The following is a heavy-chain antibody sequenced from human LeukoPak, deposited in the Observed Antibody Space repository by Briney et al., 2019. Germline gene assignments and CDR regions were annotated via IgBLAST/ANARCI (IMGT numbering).Heavy chain of an antibody. CDR3: ARAMGYYYCMDV. CDR2: IYYTGST. Sequence: SETLSLTCTVSGGSISSYYWSWIRQPPGKGLEWIGYIYYTGSTNYNPSLKSRVTISVDTSKNQFSLKLSSVTAADTAVYYCARAMGYYYCMDVWGKGTTVTISS. V-gene: IGHV4-59*01. J-gene: IGHJ6*03. CDR1: GGSISSYY. D-gene: IGHD5-24*01.